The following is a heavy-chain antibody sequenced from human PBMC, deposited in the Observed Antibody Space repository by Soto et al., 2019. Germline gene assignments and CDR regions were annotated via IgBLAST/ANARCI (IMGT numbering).Heavy chain of an antibody. V-gene: IGHV3-30*18. CDR2: ISYDGSNK. Sequence: GGSLRLSCAASGFTFSSYGMHWVRQAPGKGLEWVAVISYDGSNKYYADSVKGRFTISRDNSKNTLYLQMNSLRAEDTAVYYCAKEEVPSYFGYYYGMDVWGQGTTVTVSS. CDR1: GFTFSSYG. D-gene: IGHD1-26*01. CDR3: AKEEVPSYFGYYYGMDV. J-gene: IGHJ6*02.